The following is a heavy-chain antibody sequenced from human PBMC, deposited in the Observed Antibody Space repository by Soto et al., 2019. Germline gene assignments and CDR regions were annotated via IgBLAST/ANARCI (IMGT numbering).Heavy chain of an antibody. CDR1: GFTFSSYA. D-gene: IGHD4-17*01. V-gene: IGHV3-64*01. Sequence: PGGSLRLSCAASGFTFSSYAMHWVRQAPGKGLEYVSAISSNGGSTYYANSVKGRFTISRDNSKNTLYLQMGSLRAEDMAVYYCARDSSLDYGDYYYYYMDVWGKGTTVTVSS. J-gene: IGHJ6*03. CDR2: ISSNGGST. CDR3: ARDSSLDYGDYYYYYMDV.